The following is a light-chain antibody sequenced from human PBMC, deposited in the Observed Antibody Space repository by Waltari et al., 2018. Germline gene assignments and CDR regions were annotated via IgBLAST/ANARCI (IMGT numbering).Light chain of an antibody. V-gene: IGKV3-15*01. J-gene: IGKJ4*01. CDR1: QSVDSH. Sequence: EIVMTQSPATLSVSPGERATLSCRASQSVDSHVAWYKQEPGQAPRLLIYVASTRATDIPARFSGSGPGTEFTLTISSLQSEDSGVYYCQHYENWPHTFGGGTKVEIK. CDR3: QHYENWPHT. CDR2: VAS.